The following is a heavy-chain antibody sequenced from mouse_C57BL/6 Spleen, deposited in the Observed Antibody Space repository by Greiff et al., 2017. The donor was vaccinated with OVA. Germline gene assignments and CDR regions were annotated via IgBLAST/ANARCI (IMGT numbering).Heavy chain of an antibody. D-gene: IGHD2-12*01. V-gene: IGHV1-64*01. J-gene: IGHJ4*01. Sequence: QVQLQQPGAELVKPGASVKLSCKASGYTFTSYWMHWVKQRPGQGLEWIGMIHPNSGSTNYNEKFKSKATLTVDKSSSTAYMQLSSLTSEDSAVYDCARSPYSNDEGYYAMDYWGQGTSVTVSA. CDR1: GYTFTSYW. CDR2: IHPNSGST. CDR3: ARSPYSNDEGYYAMDY.